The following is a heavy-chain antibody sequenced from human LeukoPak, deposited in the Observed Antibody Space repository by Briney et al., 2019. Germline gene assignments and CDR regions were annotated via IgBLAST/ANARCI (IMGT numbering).Heavy chain of an antibody. Sequence: SETLSLTCTVSGGSISSYYWSWIRQPPGKGLEWIGYIYYSGSTNYNPSLKSRVTISVDTSKNQFSLKLSSVTAADTAVYYCASQGQRRNPWYYFDYWGQGALVTVSS. CDR2: IYYSGST. J-gene: IGHJ4*02. CDR1: GGSISSYY. D-gene: IGHD1-1*01. CDR3: ASQGQRRNPWYYFDY. V-gene: IGHV4-59*12.